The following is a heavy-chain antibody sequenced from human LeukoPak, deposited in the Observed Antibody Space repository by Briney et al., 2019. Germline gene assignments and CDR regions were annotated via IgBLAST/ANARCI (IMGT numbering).Heavy chain of an antibody. CDR2: IIPIFGTA. Sequence: EASVKVSCKASGGTFSSYAISWVRQAPGQGLEWMGGIIPIFGTANYAQNHQGRVTMTTDTSTTTAYMELRSLRSDDTAVYYCARAAPYTPMAPIFYWGQGTLVTVSS. CDR3: ARAAPYTPMAPIFY. V-gene: IGHV1-69*05. D-gene: IGHD5-18*01. CDR1: GGTFSSYA. J-gene: IGHJ4*02.